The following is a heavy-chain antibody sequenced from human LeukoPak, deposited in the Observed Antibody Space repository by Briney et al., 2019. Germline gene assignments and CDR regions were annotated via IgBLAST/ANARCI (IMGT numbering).Heavy chain of an antibody. D-gene: IGHD6-13*01. CDR3: ARPRLAAAGISWFDP. V-gene: IGHV4-39*01. Sequence: PSETLSLTCTVSGGSISSSSYYWGWIRQPPGKGLEWIGSIYYSGSTYYNPSLKSRVTISVDTSKNQFSLKLSSVTAADTAVYYCARPRLAAAGISWFDPWGQGTLVTVSS. CDR1: GGSISSSSYY. CDR2: IYYSGST. J-gene: IGHJ5*02.